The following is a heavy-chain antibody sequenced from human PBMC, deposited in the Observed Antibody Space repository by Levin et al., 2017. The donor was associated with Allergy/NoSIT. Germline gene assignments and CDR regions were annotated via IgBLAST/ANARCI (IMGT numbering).Heavy chain of an antibody. Sequence: GGSLRLSCAASGFSVSSSYMSWVRQAPGKGLEWVSVIYRGGGSTNYADSVKGRFTISRDNSKKTVYLQMNTLRAEDTAVYYCARDLGDYDILSGFSNWGQGTQVTVAS. V-gene: IGHV3-53*01. J-gene: IGHJ4*02. CDR1: GFSVSSSY. CDR3: ARDLGDYDILSGFSN. CDR2: IYRGGGST. D-gene: IGHD3-9*01.